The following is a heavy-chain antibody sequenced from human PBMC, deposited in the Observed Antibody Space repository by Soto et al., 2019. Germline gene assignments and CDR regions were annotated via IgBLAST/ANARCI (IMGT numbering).Heavy chain of an antibody. CDR2: VYPSGTT. V-gene: IGHV4-34*01. CDR1: GGSSTNSY. J-gene: IGHJ4*02. Sequence: SETLSLTCAVLGGSSTNSYWSWIRQAPGKGLEWMGEVYPSGTTYYNPSLESRVSISLDTSRNQFYLKLSSVTAADTAVYYCVTAKVLPGVIFQDWGQGTLVTVSS. CDR3: VTAKVLPGVIFQD. D-gene: IGHD3-3*02.